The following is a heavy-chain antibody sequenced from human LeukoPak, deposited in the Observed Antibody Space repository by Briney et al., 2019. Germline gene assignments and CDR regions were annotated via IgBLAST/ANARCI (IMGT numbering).Heavy chain of an antibody. CDR2: IYYSGST. D-gene: IGHD3-22*01. Sequence: PSQTLSLTCTVSGGSISSGGYYWSWIRQHPGTGLEWIRYIYYSGSTYYNPSLKSRVTISVDKSKNQFSLKLSSVTAADTAVYYCARLLYYYDSSGYYYEVFDYWGQGTLVTVSS. CDR1: GGSISSGGYY. V-gene: IGHV4-31*03. CDR3: ARLLYYYDSSGYYYEVFDY. J-gene: IGHJ4*02.